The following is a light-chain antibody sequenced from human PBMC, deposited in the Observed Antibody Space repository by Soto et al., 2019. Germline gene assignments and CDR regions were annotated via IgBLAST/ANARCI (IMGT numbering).Light chain of an antibody. Sequence: QSALTQPASVSGSPGQSITVSCTGTSIDIGAHNFVSWYQQHPGKAPRLIIYEVTNRPSGLSDRFSGSKSGNTASLIISALQAEDEADYFCSSYSKNRTLLFGGGTKLTVL. CDR1: SIDIGAHNF. CDR3: SSYSKNRTLL. CDR2: EVT. J-gene: IGLJ2*01. V-gene: IGLV2-14*01.